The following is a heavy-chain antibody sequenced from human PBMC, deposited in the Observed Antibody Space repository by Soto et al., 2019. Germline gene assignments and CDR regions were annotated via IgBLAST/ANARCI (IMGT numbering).Heavy chain of an antibody. V-gene: IGHV1-3*01. CDR1: GYSFINYP. D-gene: IGHD3-22*01. CDR3: ATTYYYDGAGVDAFDL. CDR2: INAGNSNT. Sequence: QVQLVQSGAEVQKPGASVKVSCKASGYSFINYPMQWVRQAPGQSLEWMGWINAGNSNTKYSQNFQGRVTITRDTSASTAYMELGSLRSEDTAVYYCATTYYYDGAGVDAFDLWGQGTMVIVSP. J-gene: IGHJ3*01.